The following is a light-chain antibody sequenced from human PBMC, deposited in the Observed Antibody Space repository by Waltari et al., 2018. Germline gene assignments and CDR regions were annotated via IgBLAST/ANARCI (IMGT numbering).Light chain of an antibody. V-gene: IGKV3-11*01. Sequence: EIVLTQSPATLSLSPGERATLSCRASQSVGPNLAWYQQIAGQAPRLLIHYAPTRAAGIPAMFSGSGSGADFTLTISSLEPEDFAVYYCQQRYNWPPTFGGGTKVEIE. CDR1: QSVGPN. CDR2: YAP. CDR3: QQRYNWPPT. J-gene: IGKJ4*01.